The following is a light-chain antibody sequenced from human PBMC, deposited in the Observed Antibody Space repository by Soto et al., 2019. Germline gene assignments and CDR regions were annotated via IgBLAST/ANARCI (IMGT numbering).Light chain of an antibody. Sequence: IVLTQSPATLSLSPGERATLSCRASQSVSSYLAWYQQKPGQAPRLLIYGASTRATGIPARFSGSGSGTEFTLTISSLQSEDVAVYYCQQYDNWPPYTFGQGTKVDI. CDR1: QSVSSY. CDR2: GAS. CDR3: QQYDNWPPYT. J-gene: IGKJ2*01. V-gene: IGKV3-15*01.